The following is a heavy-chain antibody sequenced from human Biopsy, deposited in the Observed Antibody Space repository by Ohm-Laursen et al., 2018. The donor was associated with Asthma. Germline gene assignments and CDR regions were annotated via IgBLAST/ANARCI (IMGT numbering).Heavy chain of an antibody. Sequence: GPLPLPCSVPGGSFIIFYWSWIRHPPEKGLDPIGPAFSRGSTNYNPSLKSRVTISIDASKNQFSLKLTSVSAADTAVYYCARGVDRVTGLLDHFDSWGQGTLVTVSS. CDR2: AFSRGST. D-gene: IGHD2-21*02. J-gene: IGHJ4*02. CDR1: GGSFIIFY. V-gene: IGHV4-59*13. CDR3: ARGVDRVTGLLDHFDS.